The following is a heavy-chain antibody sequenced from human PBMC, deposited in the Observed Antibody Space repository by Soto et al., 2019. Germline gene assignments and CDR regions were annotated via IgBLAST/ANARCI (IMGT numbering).Heavy chain of an antibody. D-gene: IGHD5-12*01. Sequence: EVQLLESGGGLVQPGGSLRLSCAASGFTFSSYAMSWVRQAPGKGLEWVSAISGSGGSTYYADSVKGRFTISRDNSKNTLYLQMNSLRAEDTAVYYCAKAGGLDGYKYYYYYGMDVWGQGTTVTVSS. J-gene: IGHJ6*02. CDR1: GFTFSSYA. CDR3: AKAGGLDGYKYYYYYGMDV. V-gene: IGHV3-23*01. CDR2: ISGSGGST.